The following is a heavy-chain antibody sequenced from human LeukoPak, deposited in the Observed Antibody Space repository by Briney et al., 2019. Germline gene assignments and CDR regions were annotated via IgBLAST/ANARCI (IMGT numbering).Heavy chain of an antibody. J-gene: IGHJ6*02. CDR1: GFIFSSYG. CDR2: ISYDGSNK. Sequence: GGSLRLSCAASGFIFSSYGMHWVRQAPGKGLEWVAVISYDGSNKHYADSVKGRFTISRDNSKNTLYLQMNSLRAEDTAVYYCAKDQWPDSSGLYYYYYDMDVWGQGTTVTVSS. D-gene: IGHD6-19*01. V-gene: IGHV3-30*18. CDR3: AKDQWPDSSGLYYYYYDMDV.